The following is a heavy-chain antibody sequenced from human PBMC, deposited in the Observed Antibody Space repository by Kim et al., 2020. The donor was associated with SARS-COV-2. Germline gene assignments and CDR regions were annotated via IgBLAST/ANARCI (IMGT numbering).Heavy chain of an antibody. CDR2: ISGSGGST. Sequence: GGSLRLSCAASGFTFSSYAMSWVRQAPGKGLEWVSAISGSGGSTYYADSVKGRFTISRDNSKNTLYLQMNSLRAEDTAVYYCAKGLSTRRGRYSGYEAYYYDDGMDVWGQGTTVTVSS. CDR1: GFTFSSYA. D-gene: IGHD5-12*01. V-gene: IGHV3-23*01. CDR3: AKGLSTRRGRYSGYEAYYYDDGMDV. J-gene: IGHJ6*02.